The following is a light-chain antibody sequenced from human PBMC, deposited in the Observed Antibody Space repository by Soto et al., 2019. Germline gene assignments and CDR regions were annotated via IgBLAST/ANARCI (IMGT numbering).Light chain of an antibody. V-gene: IGKV3-20*01. CDR1: QTVISNS. CDR3: QQYGTSPRT. J-gene: IGKJ1*01. CDR2: GSS. Sequence: EIVLTQSPGTLSLSPGERATLSCRASQTVISNSLTWYQQKPGQAPRVVIYGSSSRAAGIPDRFSGSGSGTDFTLTISSLEPEDFAVYYCQQYGTSPRTFGQGTKVEIK.